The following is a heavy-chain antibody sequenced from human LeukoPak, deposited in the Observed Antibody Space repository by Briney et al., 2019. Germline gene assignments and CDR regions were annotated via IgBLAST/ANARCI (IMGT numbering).Heavy chain of an antibody. D-gene: IGHD2-2*02. Sequence: GGSLRLSCTASGFTFGDYAMSWFRQAPGKGLEWVAFIRYDGSNEYYADSVKGRFTISRDNTKNTLYLQINSLRAEDTAVYYCAKVGYISPSHYMDVWGKGTTVTVSS. CDR2: IRYDGSNE. CDR3: AKVGYISPSHYMDV. CDR1: GFTFGDYA. J-gene: IGHJ6*03. V-gene: IGHV3-30*02.